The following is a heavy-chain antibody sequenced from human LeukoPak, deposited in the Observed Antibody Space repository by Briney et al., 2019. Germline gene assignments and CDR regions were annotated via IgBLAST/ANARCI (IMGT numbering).Heavy chain of an antibody. D-gene: IGHD1-26*01. CDR2: INPNSGGT. V-gene: IGHV1-2*02. J-gene: IGHJ6*02. CDR3: ARGRLNSRSYYQSYYGMDV. Sequence: ASVKVSCKASGYTFTGYYTHWVRQAPGQGLEWMGWINPNSGGTNYAQKFQGRVTMTRDTSISTAYMELSRLRSDDTAVYYCARGRLNSRSYYQSYYGMDVWGQGTTVTVSS. CDR1: GYTFTGYY.